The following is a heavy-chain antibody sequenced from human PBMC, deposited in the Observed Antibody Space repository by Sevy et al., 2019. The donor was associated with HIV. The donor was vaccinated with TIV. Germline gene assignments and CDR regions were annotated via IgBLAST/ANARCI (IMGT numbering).Heavy chain of an antibody. D-gene: IGHD4-17*01. Sequence: GGSLRLSCAASGFTFSSYGMHWVRQAPGKGLEWVAFIRYDGSNKYHADSVKGRFTISRDNSKNTLYLQMNSLRAEDTAVYYCAKDRSVYGDAFYYYYGMDVWGQGTTVTVSS. CDR3: AKDRSVYGDAFYYYYGMDV. V-gene: IGHV3-30*02. CDR2: IRYDGSNK. J-gene: IGHJ6*02. CDR1: GFTFSSYG.